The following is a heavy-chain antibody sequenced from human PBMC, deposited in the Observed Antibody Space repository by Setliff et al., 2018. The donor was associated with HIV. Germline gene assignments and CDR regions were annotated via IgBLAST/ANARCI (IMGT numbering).Heavy chain of an antibody. CDR2: IIPVRGLA. D-gene: IGHD3-10*01. J-gene: IGHJ5*01. CDR3: ARQYFDSNSYYRPPFDS. CDR1: GGTFNTHA. V-gene: IGHV1-69*10. Sequence: VASVKVSCKASGGTFNTHAFSWVRQAPGQGLEWMGGIIPVRGLANYARNFQGRVTITADTSTNTAYLEVVSLRSEDTAIYYCARQYFDSNSYYRPPFDSWGQGTPVTVSS.